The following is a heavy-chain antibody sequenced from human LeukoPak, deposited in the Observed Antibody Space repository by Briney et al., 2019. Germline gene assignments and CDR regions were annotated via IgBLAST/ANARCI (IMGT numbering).Heavy chain of an antibody. Sequence: SETLSLTCTVSGGSISSSSYYWGWIRQPPGKGLEWIGSIYYSGSTYYNPSLKSRVTISVDTSKNQFSLKLSSVTAADTAVYYCARDGRSGYGYGFDYWGQGILVTVSS. CDR2: IYYSGST. J-gene: IGHJ4*02. V-gene: IGHV4-39*02. CDR3: ARDGRSGYGYGFDY. CDR1: GGSISSSSYY. D-gene: IGHD5-18*01.